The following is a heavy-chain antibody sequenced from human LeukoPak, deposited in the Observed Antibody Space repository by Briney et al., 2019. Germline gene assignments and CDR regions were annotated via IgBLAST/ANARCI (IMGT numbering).Heavy chain of an antibody. J-gene: IGHJ5*02. CDR2: ISSSGSTI. CDR3: ARDRGSGYDSGDWFDP. CDR1: GFTFSSYE. D-gene: IGHD5-12*01. V-gene: IGHV3-48*03. Sequence: PGGSLRLSCAASGFTFSSYEMNWVRQAPGKGLEWVSYISSSGSTIYYADSVKGRFTISRDNAKNSLYLQMNRLRAEDTAVYYCARDRGSGYDSGDWFDPWGQGTLVTVSS.